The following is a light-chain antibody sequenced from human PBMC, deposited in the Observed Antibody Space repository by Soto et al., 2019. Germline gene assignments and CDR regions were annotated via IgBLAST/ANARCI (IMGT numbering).Light chain of an antibody. CDR2: EVS. CDR3: SSYAGSNNYV. V-gene: IGLV2-8*01. CDR1: SSDVGGYNY. Sequence: QSALTQPPSASGSPGQSVTISCTGTSSDVGGYNYVSWYQQHPGKAPKRMIYEVSKRPSGVPDRFSGSKSGNTASLTVSGLQDEDEADYYCSSYAGSNNYVFGTGTKLTVL. J-gene: IGLJ1*01.